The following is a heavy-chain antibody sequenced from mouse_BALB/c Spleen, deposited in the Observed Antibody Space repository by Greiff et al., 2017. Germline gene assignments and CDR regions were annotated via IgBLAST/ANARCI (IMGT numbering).Heavy chain of an antibody. CDR1: GFTFSSFG. J-gene: IGHJ4*01. CDR3: ARRSGITAGYAMDY. Sequence: EVKLVESGGGLVQPGGSRKLSCAASGFTFSSFGMHWVRQAPEKGLEWVAYISSGSSTIYYADTVKGRFTISRDNPKNTLFLQMTSLRSEDTAMYYCARRSGITAGYAMDYWGQGTSVTVSS. CDR2: ISSGSSTI. V-gene: IGHV5-17*02. D-gene: IGHD2-4*01.